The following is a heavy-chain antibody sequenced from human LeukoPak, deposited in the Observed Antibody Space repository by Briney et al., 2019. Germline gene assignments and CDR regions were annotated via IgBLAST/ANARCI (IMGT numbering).Heavy chain of an antibody. CDR3: ARDPPHGMDV. V-gene: IGHV3-30*04. CDR2: ISYDGSNK. CDR1: GFTFSSYA. J-gene: IGHJ6*02. Sequence: QTGGSLRLSCAASGFTFSSYAMHWVRQAPGKGLEWVAVISYDGSNKYYADSVKGRFTISRDNSKNTLYLQMNSLRAEDTAVYYCARDPPHGMDVWGQGTTVTVSS.